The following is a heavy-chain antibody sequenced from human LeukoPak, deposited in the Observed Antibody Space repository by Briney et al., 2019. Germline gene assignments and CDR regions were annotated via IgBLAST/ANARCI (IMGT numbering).Heavy chain of an antibody. CDR3: ARVRGDFDY. Sequence: GRSLRLSYAASAFTFSSYAMHWVRQAPGKGLEWVAVISYDGSNKYYADSVKGRFTISRDNSKNTLYLQMNSLRAEDTAVYYCARVRGDFDYWGQGTLVTVSS. D-gene: IGHD3-10*01. J-gene: IGHJ4*02. CDR2: ISYDGSNK. V-gene: IGHV3-30-3*01. CDR1: AFTFSSYA.